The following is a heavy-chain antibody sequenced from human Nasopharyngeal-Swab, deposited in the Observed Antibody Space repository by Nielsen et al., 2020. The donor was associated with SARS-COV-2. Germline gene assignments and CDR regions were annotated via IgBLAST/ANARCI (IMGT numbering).Heavy chain of an antibody. V-gene: IGHV1-46*01. CDR1: GYTFTSYY. J-gene: IGHJ4*02. CDR2: INPSGGST. D-gene: IGHD2-15*01. Sequence: ASVKVSCKASGYTFTSYYMHWVRQAPGQGLEWMGIINPSGGSTTYAQKFQGRVTMTRDTSTSTAYMELSSLRSEDTAVHYCARDSGYCSGGSCYPGDYWGQGTLVTVSS. CDR3: ARDSGYCSGGSCYPGDY.